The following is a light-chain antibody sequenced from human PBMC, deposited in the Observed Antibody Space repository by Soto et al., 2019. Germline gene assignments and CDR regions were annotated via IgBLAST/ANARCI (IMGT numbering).Light chain of an antibody. CDR3: LQLNTYPWT. CDR2: AAS. Sequence: IQMTQSPSSLSASVGDRLSITCRASQVITNDLGWYQQKPGKAPKRLIYAASTLQSGVPSRFSGSGSGTEFTLTISSLQPEDVATDYCLQLNTYPWTFGQGTKVEIK. V-gene: IGKV1-17*01. CDR1: QVITND. J-gene: IGKJ1*01.